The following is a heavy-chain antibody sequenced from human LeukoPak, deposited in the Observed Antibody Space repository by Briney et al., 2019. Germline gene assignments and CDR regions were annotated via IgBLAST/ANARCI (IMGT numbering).Heavy chain of an antibody. V-gene: IGHV1-2*02. J-gene: IGHJ4*02. CDR1: GYTFTGYC. Sequence: ASVKVSCKASGYTFTGYCMHWVQQAPGQGLEWMGWINPKSGGTNYAGKFQGRVTMTRDTTTSTAYMDLSRLRSVDTAVYYCARSPHILTGENFDYWGQGTLVTVSS. CDR3: ARSPHILTGENFDY. CDR2: INPKSGGT. D-gene: IGHD3-9*01.